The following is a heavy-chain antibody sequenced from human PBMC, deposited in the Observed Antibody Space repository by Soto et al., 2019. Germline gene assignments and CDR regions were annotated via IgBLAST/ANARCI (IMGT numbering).Heavy chain of an antibody. Sequence: PGGSLRLCCAASGFTFSSYGMHGVRQAPGKGLEWVAVIWYDGSNKYYADSVKGRFTISRDNSKNTLYLQMNSLRAEDTAVYYCARDISGWYDNYYYYGMDVWGQGTTVTVSS. V-gene: IGHV3-33*01. CDR2: IWYDGSNK. J-gene: IGHJ6*02. CDR3: ARDISGWYDNYYYYGMDV. D-gene: IGHD6-19*01. CDR1: GFTFSSYG.